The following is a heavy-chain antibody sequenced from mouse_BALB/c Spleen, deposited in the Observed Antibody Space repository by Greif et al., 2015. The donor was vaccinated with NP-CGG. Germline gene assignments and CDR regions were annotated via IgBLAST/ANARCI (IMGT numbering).Heavy chain of an antibody. V-gene: IGHV5-9-3*01. CDR2: ISSGGSYT. CDR1: GFTFSSYA. Sequence: EVKLVESGGGLVKPGGSLKLSCAASGFTFSSYAMSWVRQTPEKRLEWVATISSGGSYTYYPDSVKGRFTISRDNAKNTLYLQMSGLRSEDTAMYYCARLYFDYWGQGTTLSVSS. J-gene: IGHJ2*01. CDR3: ARLYFDY.